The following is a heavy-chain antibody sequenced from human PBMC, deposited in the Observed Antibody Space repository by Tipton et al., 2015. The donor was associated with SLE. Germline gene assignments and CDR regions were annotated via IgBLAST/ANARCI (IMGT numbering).Heavy chain of an antibody. Sequence: LRLSCTVSGGSISSSIYYWGWIRQPPGKGLEWIGSIYYSGSTYYNPSLKSRVTISVDTSKNQFSLKLSSVTAADTAVYYCARGKGVFDYWGQGTLVTVSS. CDR3: ARGKGVFDY. CDR2: IYYSGST. D-gene: IGHD3-16*01. J-gene: IGHJ4*02. CDR1: GGSISSSIYY. V-gene: IGHV4-39*07.